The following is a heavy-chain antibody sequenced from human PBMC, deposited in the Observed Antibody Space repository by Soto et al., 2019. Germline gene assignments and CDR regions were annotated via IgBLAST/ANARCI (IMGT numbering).Heavy chain of an antibody. V-gene: IGHV5-10-1*01. CDR1: GYSFTSYW. J-gene: IGHJ6*02. CDR3: ASQPTPKYRYGVRSYYYYGMDV. CDR2: IDPSDSYT. Sequence: PGESLKISCKGSGYSFTSYWISWVRQMPGKGLEWMGRIDPSDSYTNYSPSFQGHVTISADKSISTAYLQWSSLKASDTAMYYCASQPTPKYRYGVRSYYYYGMDVWGQGTTVTVAS. D-gene: IGHD5-18*01.